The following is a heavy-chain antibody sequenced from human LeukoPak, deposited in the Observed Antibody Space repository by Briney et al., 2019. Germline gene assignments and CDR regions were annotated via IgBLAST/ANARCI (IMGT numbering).Heavy chain of an antibody. J-gene: IGHJ4*02. CDR1: GYTFTSYY. CDR3: ASRITGTEYYFDY. V-gene: IGHV1-46*01. Sequence: ASVKVSCKASGYTFTSYYMHWVRQAPGQGLEWMGIINPSGGSTSYAQKFQGRVTMTRDTSTSTVYMELSSLRSEDAAVYYCASRITGTEYYFDYWGQGTLVTVSS. D-gene: IGHD1-20*01. CDR2: INPSGGST.